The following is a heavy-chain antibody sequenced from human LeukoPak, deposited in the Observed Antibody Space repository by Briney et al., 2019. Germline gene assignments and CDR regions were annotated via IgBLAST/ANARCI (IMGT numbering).Heavy chain of an antibody. J-gene: IGHJ4*02. CDR1: RYSFTTYW. V-gene: IGHV5-51*01. Sequence: GESLKISCKGSRYSFTTYWIGWVRQMPGKGLEWMGIIYPGDFDTRYTPSFQGQVTISADKSINTAYLQWSSLKASDTAIYYCARLGYCSSSSCKGGGFDYWGQGTLVTVSS. CDR2: IYPGDFDT. D-gene: IGHD2-2*03. CDR3: ARLGYCSSSSCKGGGFDY.